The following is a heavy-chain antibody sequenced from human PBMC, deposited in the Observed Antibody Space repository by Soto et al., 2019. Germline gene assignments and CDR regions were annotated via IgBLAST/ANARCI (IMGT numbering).Heavy chain of an antibody. D-gene: IGHD3-22*01. Sequence: PSETLSLTCAVSDGSITNSSLYWAWIRQSPGKGLEWIGSVFYTGSTFYNPSLKSRLTIPLDASKNQFSLRLKSVTAADTAVYYCARHSTYYFDRSNYYYFDYWGQGALVTVSS. CDR2: VFYTGST. CDR1: DGSITNSSLY. CDR3: ARHSTYYFDRSNYYYFDY. V-gene: IGHV4-39*01. J-gene: IGHJ4*02.